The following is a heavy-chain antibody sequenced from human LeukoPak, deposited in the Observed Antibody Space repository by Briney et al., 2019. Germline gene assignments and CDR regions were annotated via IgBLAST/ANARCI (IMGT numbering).Heavy chain of an antibody. V-gene: IGHV1-2*02. D-gene: IGHD6-13*01. CDR1: GYTFTGYY. Sequence: ASVKVSCKASGYTFTGYYMHWVRQAPGQGLEWMGWINPNSGGTNYAQKFQGRVTITRDTSISTAYMELSRLRSDDTAVYYCARVAAAGSPFDYWGQGTLVTVSS. J-gene: IGHJ4*02. CDR2: INPNSGGT. CDR3: ARVAAAGSPFDY.